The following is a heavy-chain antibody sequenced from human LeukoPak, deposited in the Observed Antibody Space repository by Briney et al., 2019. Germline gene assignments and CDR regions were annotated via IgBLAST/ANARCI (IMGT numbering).Heavy chain of an antibody. CDR3: ARDRHVPGLYYYYMDV. CDR1: GFTFSSYA. Sequence: GGSLRLSCAASGFTFSSYAMHWVRQAPGKGLESVSYISSSSATIFYADSVKGRFTISRDNAKNSLYLQMNSLRPEDTAVYFCARDRHVPGLYYYYMDVWGKGTTVTVSS. D-gene: IGHD6-6*01. J-gene: IGHJ6*03. CDR2: ISSSSATI. V-gene: IGHV3-48*01.